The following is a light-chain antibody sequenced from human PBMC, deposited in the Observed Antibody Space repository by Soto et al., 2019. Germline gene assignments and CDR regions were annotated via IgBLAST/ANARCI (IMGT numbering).Light chain of an antibody. Sequence: DIQMTQSPSSVSASVGDRVTITCRASQGISSWLAWYQQKPGKAPKLLMYDASSLESGVSSRFSGSGSGTEFPLIISSLQPDDFATYYCQQYKTSLLTFGGGTKVEIK. V-gene: IGKV1-5*01. CDR3: QQYKTSLLT. CDR2: DAS. J-gene: IGKJ4*01. CDR1: QGISSW.